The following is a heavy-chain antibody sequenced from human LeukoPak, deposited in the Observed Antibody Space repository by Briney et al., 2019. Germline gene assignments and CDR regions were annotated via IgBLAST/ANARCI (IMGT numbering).Heavy chain of an antibody. J-gene: IGHJ4*02. CDR2: IYHSGST. V-gene: IGHV4-38-2*02. CDR3: ARIVGSSGYPYYFDY. D-gene: IGHD3-22*01. Sequence: SETLSLTCTVSGYSISSGYYWGWIRQPPGKGLEWIGSIYHSGSTYYNPSLKSRVTISVDTSKNQFSLKLSSVTAADTAVYYCARIVGSSGYPYYFDYWGQGTLVTVSS. CDR1: GYSISSGYY.